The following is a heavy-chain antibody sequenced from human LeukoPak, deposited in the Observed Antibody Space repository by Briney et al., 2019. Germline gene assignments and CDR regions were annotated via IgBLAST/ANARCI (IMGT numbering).Heavy chain of an antibody. CDR3: ARLDYYDSSGYSDYYYYYMNV. V-gene: IGHV1-18*01. D-gene: IGHD3-22*01. Sequence: ASVKVSCKASGYTFTSYGISWVRQAPGQGLEWMGWISAYNGNTNYAQKLQGRVTMTTDTPTSTAYMELRGLRSDDTAVYYCARLDYYDSSGYSDYYYYYMNVWGKGTTVTVSS. CDR2: ISAYNGNT. J-gene: IGHJ6*03. CDR1: GYTFTSYG.